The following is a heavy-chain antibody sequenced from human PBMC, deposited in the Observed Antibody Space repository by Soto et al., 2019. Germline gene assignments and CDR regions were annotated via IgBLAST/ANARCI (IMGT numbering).Heavy chain of an antibody. V-gene: IGHV4-39*02. CDR1: GGSISSSGYH. D-gene: IGHD3-3*01. Sequence: PSETLSLTCNVSGGSISSSGYHWGWIRQPPGRGLEWIGYFFYSENTYYNPSLKSRVTISVDSSKNHFSLNLNSVTAADSAIYYCVRGRGYSTGYFDYWGQGSQVTVSS. J-gene: IGHJ4*02. CDR2: FFYSENT. CDR3: VRGRGYSTGYFDY.